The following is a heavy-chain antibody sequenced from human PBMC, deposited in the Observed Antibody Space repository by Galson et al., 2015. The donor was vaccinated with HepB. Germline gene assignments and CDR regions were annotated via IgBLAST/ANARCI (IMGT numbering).Heavy chain of an antibody. J-gene: IGHJ4*02. Sequence: SVKVSCKASGYTFTSDALHWVRQAPGQGLEWMGWITTGNGNTKYSQNFQDRVTIIRDTSANTVYMELSSLRSEDTAVYYCARDISMRAAATYSWGQGTLVTVSS. D-gene: IGHD2-15*01. CDR1: GYTFTSDA. V-gene: IGHV1-3*04. CDR3: ARDISMRAAATYS. CDR2: ITTGNGNT.